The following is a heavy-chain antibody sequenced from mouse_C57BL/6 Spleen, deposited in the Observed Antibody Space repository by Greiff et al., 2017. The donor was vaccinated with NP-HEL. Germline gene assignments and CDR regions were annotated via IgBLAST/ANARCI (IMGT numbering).Heavy chain of an antibody. CDR1: GFNIKDYY. Sequence: EVQLQQSGAELVKPGASVKLSCTASGFNIKDYYMHWVKQRTEQGLEWIGRIDPEDGETKYAPKFQGKATITADPSSNTSYLQLSSLTSAYTAVYYCARSSYGSSPWFAYWGQGTLVTVSA. CDR2: IDPEDGET. J-gene: IGHJ3*01. CDR3: ARSSYGSSPWFAY. V-gene: IGHV14-2*01. D-gene: IGHD1-1*01.